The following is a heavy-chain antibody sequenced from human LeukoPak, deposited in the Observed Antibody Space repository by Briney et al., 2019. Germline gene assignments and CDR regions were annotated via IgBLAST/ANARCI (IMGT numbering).Heavy chain of an antibody. D-gene: IGHD3-22*01. CDR1: GESSFSNYY. CDR3: SRQVVGSDY. CDR2: INHSGYT. V-gene: IGHV4-34*01. J-gene: IGHJ4*02. Sequence: SETLSLTCTVYGESSFSNYYWSWIRQTPGGALEWIGEINHSGYTNYNPSLKSRVTLSIDTSKNQFSLRLNSVTAADTAVYYCSRQVVGSDYWGKGTLVTVSS.